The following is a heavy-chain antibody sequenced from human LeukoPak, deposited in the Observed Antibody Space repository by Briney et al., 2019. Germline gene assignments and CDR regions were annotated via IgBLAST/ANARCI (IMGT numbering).Heavy chain of an antibody. D-gene: IGHD1-26*01. V-gene: IGHV1-2*02. CDR3: ARDAILVGATYYFDY. CDR2: INPNSGGT. CDR1: GYIFTGYY. Sequence: GASVKVSCEASGYIFTGYYMHWVRQAPGQGLEWMGWINPNSGGTNYAQKFQGRVTMTRDTSINTVFMELSRLRSDDTAVYYCARDAILVGATYYFDYWGQGTLVTVSS. J-gene: IGHJ4*02.